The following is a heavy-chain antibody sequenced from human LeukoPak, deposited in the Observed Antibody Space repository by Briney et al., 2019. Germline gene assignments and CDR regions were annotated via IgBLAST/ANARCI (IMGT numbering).Heavy chain of an antibody. D-gene: IGHD5-18*01. J-gene: IGHJ4*02. CDR3: ARVKKGYGYVSLDY. CDR1: GGTFSSYA. CDR2: IIPIFGTA. Sequence: ASVKVSCTASGGTFSSYAISWVRQAPGQGLEWMGGIIPIFGTANYAQKFQGRVTITADESTSTAYVELSSLRSEDTAVYYCARVKKGYGYVSLDYWGQGTLVTVSS. V-gene: IGHV1-69*13.